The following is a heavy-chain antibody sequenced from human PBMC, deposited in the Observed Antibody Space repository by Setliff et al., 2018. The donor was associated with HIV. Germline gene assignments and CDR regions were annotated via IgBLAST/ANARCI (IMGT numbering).Heavy chain of an antibody. CDR2: INQSGIS. Sequence: SETLSLTCTVYGASISNSNSYWGWIRQPPGKGLEWIGEINQSGISNFNPSLKSRVTMPIDTPKNQFSLKLSSVTAADTAVYYCARAPEADYYYYMDVWGKGTTVTVSS. V-gene: IGHV4-39*07. CDR3: ARAPEADYYYYMDV. J-gene: IGHJ6*03. CDR1: GASISNSNSY.